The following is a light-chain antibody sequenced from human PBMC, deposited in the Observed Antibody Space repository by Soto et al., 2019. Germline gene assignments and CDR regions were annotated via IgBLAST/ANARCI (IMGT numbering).Light chain of an antibody. V-gene: IGKV3D-15*01. CDR2: GIS. Sequence: EIVMTQSPATLSVSPGERAILSCRASQSVSINLAWYQQKPGQAPRLLIYGISSRATDIPDRFSGSGSGTDYTLTISRLEPEDFGVYYCQQYSTLPHTFGQGTKLEVK. CDR1: QSVSIN. CDR3: QQYSTLPHT. J-gene: IGKJ2*01.